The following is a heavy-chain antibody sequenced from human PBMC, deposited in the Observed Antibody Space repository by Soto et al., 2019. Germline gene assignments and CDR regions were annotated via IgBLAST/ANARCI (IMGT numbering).Heavy chain of an antibody. CDR2: ISAYNGNT. D-gene: IGHD3-16*02. J-gene: IGHJ5*02. V-gene: IGHV1-18*01. CDR3: ARVYYDYVWGSYRPYNWFDP. CDR1: GYTFTSYG. Sequence: ASVKVSCKAPGYTFTSYGISWVRQAPGQGLEWMGWISAYNGNTNYAQKLQGRVTMTTDTSTSTAYMELRSLRSDDTAVYYCARVYYDYVWGSYRPYNWFDPWGQGTLVTVSS.